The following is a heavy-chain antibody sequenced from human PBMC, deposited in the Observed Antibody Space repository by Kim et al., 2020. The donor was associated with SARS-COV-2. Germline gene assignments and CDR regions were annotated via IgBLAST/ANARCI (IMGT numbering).Heavy chain of an antibody. V-gene: IGHV3-23*01. CDR1: GFTFGGYA. J-gene: IGHJ4*02. D-gene: IGHD3-10*01. Sequence: GGSLRLSCAASGFTFGGYAMNWVRQAPGKGLERVSSISNSGGATHYIDSVKGRFTISRDNSENTLYLQMNSLRAEDTAVYYCAKDLHTVRGLIPDYWGQGTLVTVSS. CDR2: ISNSGGAT. CDR3: AKDLHTVRGLIPDY.